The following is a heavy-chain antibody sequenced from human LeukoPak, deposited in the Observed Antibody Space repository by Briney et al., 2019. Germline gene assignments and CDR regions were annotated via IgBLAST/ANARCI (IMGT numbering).Heavy chain of an antibody. CDR1: GGSISSHY. V-gene: IGHV4-59*11. Sequence: SETLSLTCTVSGGSISSHYWSWIRQPPGKGLEWIGYIYYSGSTNCNPSLKSRVTISVDTSKNQFSLKLSSVTAADTAVYYCARDPGYYDSSGYYDWGQGTLVTVSS. CDR2: IYYSGST. CDR3: ARDPGYYDSSGYYD. D-gene: IGHD3-22*01. J-gene: IGHJ4*02.